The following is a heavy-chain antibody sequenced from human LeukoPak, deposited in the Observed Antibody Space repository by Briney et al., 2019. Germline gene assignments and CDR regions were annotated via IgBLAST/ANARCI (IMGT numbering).Heavy chain of an antibody. CDR1: GFTFSTYV. D-gene: IGHD5-12*01. Sequence: GGSLRLSCAASGFTFSTYVMSWVRQAPGKGLEWVSTISGSGGSTYYADSVKGRFTISRDNSKNTLYLQMNSLRAEDTAVYYCAKSRYSGYEIDYWGQGTLVTVSS. J-gene: IGHJ4*02. CDR2: ISGSGGST. V-gene: IGHV3-23*01. CDR3: AKSRYSGYEIDY.